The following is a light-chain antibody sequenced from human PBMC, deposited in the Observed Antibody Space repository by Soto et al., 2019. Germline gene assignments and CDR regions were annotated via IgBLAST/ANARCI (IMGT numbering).Light chain of an antibody. J-gene: IGKJ2*01. CDR3: QQYGSSPYT. Sequence: EIVLTQSPGTLSLSPGERATLSCRASQSVSSSYLAWYQQKHGQAHRLLIYGASSRATGIPDRFSGSGSGTDFTLTISRLEPEDFVVYYGQQYGSSPYTFGQGTKVEIK. CDR1: QSVSSSY. V-gene: IGKV3-20*01. CDR2: GAS.